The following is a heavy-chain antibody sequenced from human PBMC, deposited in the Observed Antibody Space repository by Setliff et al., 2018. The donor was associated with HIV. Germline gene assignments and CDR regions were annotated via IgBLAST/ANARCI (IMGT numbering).Heavy chain of an antibody. CDR1: GDSISSAGYY. CDR2: IHDNGKA. D-gene: IGHD1-26*01. V-gene: IGHV4-39*01. CDR3: VRYRSKIDWFDP. J-gene: IGHJ5*02. Sequence: SETLSLTCTVSGDSISSAGYYWNWVRQTPGKGLEWMGFIHDNGKAFYDTALKSRLTMYADTSRTQFYLNLRSVTASDTAVYYCVRYRSKIDWFDPWGQGTLVTVSS.